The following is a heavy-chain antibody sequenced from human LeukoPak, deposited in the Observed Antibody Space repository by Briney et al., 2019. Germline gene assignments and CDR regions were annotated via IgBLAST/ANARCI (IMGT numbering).Heavy chain of an antibody. Sequence: PSETLSLTCAVSGYSISSGYYWGWIRQPPGKGLEWIGSINHSGSTNYDPSLKSRVTISVDTSKNQFSLKLSSVTAADTAVYYCARGRFRIMTHWGQGTLVTVSS. D-gene: IGHD3-16*01. CDR2: INHSGST. J-gene: IGHJ4*02. CDR1: GYSISSGYY. CDR3: ARGRFRIMTH. V-gene: IGHV4-38-2*01.